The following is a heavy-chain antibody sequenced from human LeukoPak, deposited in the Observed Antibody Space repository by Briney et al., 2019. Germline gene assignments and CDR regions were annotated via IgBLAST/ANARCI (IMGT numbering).Heavy chain of an antibody. CDR3: AKERTQTTSFDY. CDR1: GFTFSSYG. V-gene: IGHV3-23*01. CDR2: ISGSGGST. Sequence: GGSLRLSCAASGFTFSSYGMHWVRQAPGKGLEWVSAISGSGGSTNYADSVKGRFTISRDNSKNTLYLQMNSLRAEDTAVYYCAKERTQTTSFDYWGQGTLVTVSS. J-gene: IGHJ4*02. D-gene: IGHD2/OR15-2a*01.